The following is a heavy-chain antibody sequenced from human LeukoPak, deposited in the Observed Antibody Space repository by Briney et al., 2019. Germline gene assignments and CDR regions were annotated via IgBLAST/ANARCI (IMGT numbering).Heavy chain of an antibody. V-gene: IGHV3-23*01. J-gene: IGHJ1*01. Sequence: GGSLRLSCAASGFTFSSYAMSWVRQAPGKGLEWVSAISGSGGSTYYADSVKGRFTISRDNSKNTVYLQMNRLRPEDTAVYYCATDSESCSSTSCYSEYFQRWGQGTLVTVSS. CDR1: GFTFSSYA. CDR3: ATDSESCSSTSCYSEYFQR. D-gene: IGHD2-2*01. CDR2: ISGSGGST.